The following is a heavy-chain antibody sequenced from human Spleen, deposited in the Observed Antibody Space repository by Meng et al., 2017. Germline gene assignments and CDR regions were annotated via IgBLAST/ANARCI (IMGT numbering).Heavy chain of an antibody. V-gene: IGHV1-2*06. D-gene: IGHD6-25*01. Sequence: QGQLGHAGAEGQKPGASVKVSCKPSGYNFPDYYIHWVRRAPGQGLEWMGRINPKSGDTHYAQKFQARVTMTGDTSISTAYMELSGLRSDDTAMYYCARDEDISAAGKLFGDYWGQGTLVTVFS. CDR2: INPKSGDT. J-gene: IGHJ4*02. CDR1: GYNFPDYY. CDR3: ARDEDISAAGKLFGDY.